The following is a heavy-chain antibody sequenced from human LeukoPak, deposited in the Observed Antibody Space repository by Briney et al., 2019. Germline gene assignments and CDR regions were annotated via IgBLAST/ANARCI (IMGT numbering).Heavy chain of an antibody. CDR3: ARDSYYGPDY. J-gene: IGHJ4*02. CDR1: GFTFSSYA. Sequence: PGRSLRLSCAASGFTFSSYAMHWVRQAPSKGLEWVAVISYDGSNKYYADSVKGRFTISRDNSKNTLYLQMNSLRAEDTAVYYCARDSYYGPDYWGQGTLVTVSS. D-gene: IGHD3-10*01. V-gene: IGHV3-30-3*01. CDR2: ISYDGSNK.